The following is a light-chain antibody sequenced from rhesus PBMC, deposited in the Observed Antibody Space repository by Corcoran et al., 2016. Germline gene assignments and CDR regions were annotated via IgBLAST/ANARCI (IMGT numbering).Light chain of an antibody. J-gene: IGKJ1*01. CDR2: AAS. CDR3: QQSSNLWT. CDR1: QGISSY. V-gene: IGKV1-25*02. Sequence: DIQMTQSPSSLSASVGDRVTITCRASQGISSYLAWYQQKPGKAPKLLIYAASTLQRGVPSRFRGSGSGTDFTLTISSLEPEDVGVYYCQQSSNLWTFGQGTKVEIK.